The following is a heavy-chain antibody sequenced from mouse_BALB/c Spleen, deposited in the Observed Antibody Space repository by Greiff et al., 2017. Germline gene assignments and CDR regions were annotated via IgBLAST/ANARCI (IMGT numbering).Heavy chain of an antibody. D-gene: IGHD2-2*01. CDR3: ARCEMVTDYYAMDY. CDR2: IDPYNGGT. Sequence: VQLQQSGPELVKPGASVKISCKASGYTFTDYNMHWVKQSHGKSLEWIGYIDPYNGGTGYNQKFKGTATLTVDTSSSPAYMQLKSLTSEDSAVYYCARCEMVTDYYAMDYWGQGTSVTVSS. V-gene: IGHV1S29*02. J-gene: IGHJ4*01. CDR1: GYTFTDYN.